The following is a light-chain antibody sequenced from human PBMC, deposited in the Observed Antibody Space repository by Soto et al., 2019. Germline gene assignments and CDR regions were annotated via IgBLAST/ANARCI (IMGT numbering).Light chain of an antibody. CDR1: QTISIY. J-gene: IGKJ4*01. CDR2: AAS. V-gene: IGKV1-39*01. Sequence: DIQMTQSPSSLSASVGDRVTITCRASQTISIYLNWYQQKPGKAPKLLISAASSLQGGVPSTFSGDGSETDFTLTISSLQPEDFATYYCQQSYRSPYTFGGGTRVEI. CDR3: QQSYRSPYT.